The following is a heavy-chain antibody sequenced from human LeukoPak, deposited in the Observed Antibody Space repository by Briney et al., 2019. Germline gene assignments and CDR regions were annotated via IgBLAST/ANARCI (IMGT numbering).Heavy chain of an antibody. CDR2: INNDGRMI. CDR3: VTGIGDY. J-gene: IGHJ4*02. CDR1: GFDFNTYW. Sequence: PGGSLRLSCAASGFDFNTYWMPWVRQDPGKGLVWVSRINNDGRMITYADSVKGRFTISRDNAKNMVYLQMNSLSAEDTAVYYCVTGIGDYWGQGILVDVSS. D-gene: IGHD2-15*01. V-gene: IGHV3-74*03.